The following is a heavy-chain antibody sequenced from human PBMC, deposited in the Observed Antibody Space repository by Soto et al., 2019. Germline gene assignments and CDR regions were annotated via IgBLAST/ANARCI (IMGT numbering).Heavy chain of an antibody. D-gene: IGHD3-3*01. V-gene: IGHV4-30-4*01. CDR3: AREATYFTQAGYYYGMDV. CDR2: IYYSGST. CDR1: GGSISSGDYY. J-gene: IGHJ6*02. Sequence: PSETLSLTCTVSGGSISSGDYYWSWIRQPPGKGLEWIGYIYYSGSTYYNPSLKSRVTISVDTSKNQFSLKLSSVTAADTAVYYCAREATYFTQAGYYYGMDVWGQGTTVTVSS.